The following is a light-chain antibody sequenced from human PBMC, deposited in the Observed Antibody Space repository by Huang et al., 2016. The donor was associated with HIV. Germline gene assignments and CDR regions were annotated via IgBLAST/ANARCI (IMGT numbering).Light chain of an antibody. Sequence: IVLTQSPGTLSLSPGQRATLSCRASQTISSSYLAWHQQKPGQAPRLLIYGASTRADGIPERFSGRGAGTDFTLSISRLEPEDFAVNYCQQYGNSPPVTFGPGTKVDI. CDR1: QTISSSY. J-gene: IGKJ3*01. V-gene: IGKV3-20*01. CDR3: QQYGNSPPVT. CDR2: GAS.